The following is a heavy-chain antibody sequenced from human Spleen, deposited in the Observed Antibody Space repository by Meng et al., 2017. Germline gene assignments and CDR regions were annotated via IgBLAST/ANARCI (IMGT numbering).Heavy chain of an antibody. V-gene: IGHV3-15*01. D-gene: IGHD1-26*01. CDR2: IKSNTDGGTA. J-gene: IGHJ1*01. CDR3: TWDDKAVSEY. CDR1: GFYFNNAW. Sequence: GESLKISCAASGFYFNNAWMSWVRQAPGKGLEWVGRIKSNTDGGTAEYAAPVTGRFTISREDSKSTLYLQMSGLRIDDTGVYYCTWDDKAVSEYWGQGTLGTVSS.